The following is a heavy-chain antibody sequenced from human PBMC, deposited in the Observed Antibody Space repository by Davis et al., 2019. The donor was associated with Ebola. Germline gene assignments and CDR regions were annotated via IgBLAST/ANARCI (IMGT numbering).Heavy chain of an antibody. CDR3: ARRSGKFDP. J-gene: IGHJ5*02. D-gene: IGHD3-10*01. V-gene: IGHV4-39*01. CDR2: IYYSGST. CDR1: GGSISSSSYF. Sequence: MPSETLSLTCTVSGGSISSSSYFWGWIRQPPGKGLEWIGSIYYSGSTYYNPSLKSRVTISVDTSKNQFSLKVSSVTAADTAVYYCARRSGKFDPWGQGTLVTVSS.